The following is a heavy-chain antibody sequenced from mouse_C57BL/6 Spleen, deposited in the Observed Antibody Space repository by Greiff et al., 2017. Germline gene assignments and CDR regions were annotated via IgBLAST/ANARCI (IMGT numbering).Heavy chain of an antibody. CDR1: GFTIKNTY. J-gene: IGHJ4*01. V-gene: IGHV14-3*01. CDR3: ARSGTPYAMDD. CDR2: IDTANGNT. D-gene: IGHD3-2*02. Sequence: EVQLQQSVAELVRPGASVKLSCTASGFTIKNTYMHWVKQRPEQSLEWIGRIDTANGNTKYAPKFQGKATITADTSSNTAYLQLSSLTSEDTAIYYCARSGTPYAMDDWGQVTAVTVSS.